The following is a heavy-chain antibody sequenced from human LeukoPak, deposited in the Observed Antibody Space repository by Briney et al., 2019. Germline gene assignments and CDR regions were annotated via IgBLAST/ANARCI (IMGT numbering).Heavy chain of an antibody. J-gene: IGHJ4*02. D-gene: IGHD5-18*01. CDR1: GYTFTGYY. CDR3: ARGPTFNCRIQLPPFDY. CDR2: IIPNSGGT. V-gene: IGHV1-2*02. Sequence: GASVKVSCKASGYTFTGYYMHWVRQAPGQGLELMGWIIPNSGGTNYSQKFQGRVTMTRDTSISTAYMELSRLRSDDTAVYYCARGPTFNCRIQLPPFDYWGQGTLVTVSS.